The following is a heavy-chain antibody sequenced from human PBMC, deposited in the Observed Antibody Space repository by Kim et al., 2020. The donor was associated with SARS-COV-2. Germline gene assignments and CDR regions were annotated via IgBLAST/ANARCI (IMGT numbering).Heavy chain of an antibody. CDR3: ARRADTAEYLQH. Sequence: GESLKISCKGFGYTFTSSWIGWMRQMPGKGLEWMGIIYPGDSDTRYSPSFQGQVTISADKSISTAYPQWSSLKASDTAMYYCARRADTAEYLQHWGQGTLLIVSS. CDR1: GYTFTSSW. D-gene: IGHD6-19*01. J-gene: IGHJ1*01. CDR2: IYPGDSDT. V-gene: IGHV5-51*01.